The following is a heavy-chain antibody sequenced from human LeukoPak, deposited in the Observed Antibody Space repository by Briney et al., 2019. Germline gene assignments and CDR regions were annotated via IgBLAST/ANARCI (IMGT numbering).Heavy chain of an antibody. D-gene: IGHD1-14*01. Sequence: PGGSLRLPCAASGFTFSSYWMSWARQAPGKGLEWVANIKQDGSEKYYVDSVKGRFTISRDNAKNSLYLQMNSLRAEDTAVYYCARAVGNSKAPYAFDIWGQGTMVTVSS. J-gene: IGHJ3*02. V-gene: IGHV3-7*01. CDR2: IKQDGSEK. CDR3: ARAVGNSKAPYAFDI. CDR1: GFTFSSYW.